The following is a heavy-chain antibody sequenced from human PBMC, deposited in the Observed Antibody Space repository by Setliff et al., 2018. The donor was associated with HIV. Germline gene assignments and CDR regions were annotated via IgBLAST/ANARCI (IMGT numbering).Heavy chain of an antibody. Sequence: GGSLRLSCAASGFTFNNAWMTWVRQAPGKGLEWVGHIKSKTDGGTTDYAAPVKGRFTISRDNSKNTLYLQMNSLRAEDTAVYYCAKDRTVVVITIFDYWGQGTPVTVSS. CDR1: GFTFNNAW. J-gene: IGHJ4*02. D-gene: IGHD3-22*01. CDR2: IKSKTDGGTT. V-gene: IGHV3-15*01. CDR3: AKDRTVVVITIFDY.